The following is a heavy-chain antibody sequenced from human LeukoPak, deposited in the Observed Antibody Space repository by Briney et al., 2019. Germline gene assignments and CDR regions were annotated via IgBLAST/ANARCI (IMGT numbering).Heavy chain of an antibody. D-gene: IGHD1-26*01. CDR3: ARHLTDSGSEY. V-gene: IGHV5-51*01. CDR1: GYSFTTYW. Sequence: GESLKISCKASGYSFTTYWIVWVRQKPGQGLEWMGIIHPRDSETKYSPSSEGQVTISADKSISTAYLQWSSLKASDTAMYYCARHLTDSGSEYWGQGTLVTVSS. CDR2: IHPRDSET. J-gene: IGHJ4*02.